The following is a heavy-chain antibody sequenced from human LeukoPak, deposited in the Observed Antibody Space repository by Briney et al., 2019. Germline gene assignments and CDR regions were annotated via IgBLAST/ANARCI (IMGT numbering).Heavy chain of an antibody. D-gene: IGHD6-19*01. J-gene: IGHJ4*02. CDR2: IFYSGST. CDR3: ARRVRAVAAIDY. V-gene: IGHV4-39*07. CDR1: GGSISSSSYY. Sequence: SETLSLTCTVSGGSISSSSYYWGWIRQPPGKGLEWIGSIFYSGSTFYNPSLKSRVTISVDTSKNQFSLKLNSVTAADSAMYYCARRVRAVAAIDYWGQGTLVTVSS.